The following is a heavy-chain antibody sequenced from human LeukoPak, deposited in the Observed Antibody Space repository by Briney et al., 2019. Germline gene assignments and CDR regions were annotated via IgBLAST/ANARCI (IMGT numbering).Heavy chain of an antibody. D-gene: IGHD3-10*01. J-gene: IGHJ3*02. CDR2: IIPIFGTA. CDR3: ARGTDYGSGSYFDAFDI. CDR1: GGTFSSYA. Sequence: SVKVSCKASGGTFSSYAISWVRQAPGQGLEWMGGIIPIFGTANYAQKFQGRVTITADESTSTAYMELSSLRSEDTAVYYCARGTDYGSGSYFDAFDIWGQGTMVTVSS. V-gene: IGHV1-69*01.